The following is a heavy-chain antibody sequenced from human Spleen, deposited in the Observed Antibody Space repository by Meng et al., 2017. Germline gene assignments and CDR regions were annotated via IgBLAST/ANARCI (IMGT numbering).Heavy chain of an antibody. V-gene: IGHV4-4*02. J-gene: IGHJ5*02. Sequence: SETLSLTCAVSGGSITSNNWWSWVRQPPGKGLEWIGEVYHTGATNYDPSLNGRVTISVDTSRNQFSLKLTSVTAADTAVYYCAISLTAAGTVGSSWGQGFLVTVSS. CDR3: AISLTAAGTVGSS. CDR1: GGSITSNNW. CDR2: VYHTGAT. D-gene: IGHD6-13*01.